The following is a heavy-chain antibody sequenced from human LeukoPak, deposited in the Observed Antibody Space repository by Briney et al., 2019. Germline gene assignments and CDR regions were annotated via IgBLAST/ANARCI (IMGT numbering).Heavy chain of an antibody. D-gene: IGHD3-10*01. CDR2: INHSGST. CDR3: ARHVGFITMVRGVINNNWFDP. J-gene: IGHJ5*02. Sequence: SETLSLTCAVYGGSFSGYYWSWIRQPPGKGLEWIGEINHSGSTNYNPSLKSRVTISVDTSKKQFSLKLSSVTAADTAVYYCARHVGFITMVRGVINNNWFDPWGQGTLVTVSS. CDR1: GGSFSGYY. V-gene: IGHV4-34*01.